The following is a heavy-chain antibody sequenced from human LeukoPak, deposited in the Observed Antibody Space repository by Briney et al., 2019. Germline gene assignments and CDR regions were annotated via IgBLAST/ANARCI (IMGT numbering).Heavy chain of an antibody. D-gene: IGHD4-17*01. CDR1: GFPFSSYS. CDR3: ARDRYGDSVALDLWYFDL. V-gene: IGHV3-48*02. CDR2: ISSSFKTI. J-gene: IGHJ2*01. Sequence: PGGSLRLSCTASGFPFSSYSMNWVRQAPGKGLEWISYISSSFKTIYYADSVRGRFTISRDNGKTSLFLQMTSLRDEDTAVYYCARDRYGDSVALDLWYFDLWGRGTLVTVSS.